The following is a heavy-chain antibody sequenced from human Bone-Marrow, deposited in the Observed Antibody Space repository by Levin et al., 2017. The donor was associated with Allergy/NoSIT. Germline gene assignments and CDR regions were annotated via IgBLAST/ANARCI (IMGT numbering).Heavy chain of an antibody. J-gene: IGHJ4*02. V-gene: IGHV3-30-3*01. CDR2: IAFDGNNK. CDR1: GFTFNSYA. Sequence: PGGSLRLSCAASGFTFNSYAMHWVRQAPGKGLEWVADIAFDGNNKNYADSVKGRFTISRDNSKNTLYLQMNSLRAEDTAVYYCAREGIIMVIASTTFESWGQGTLVTVSS. CDR3: AREGIIMVIASTTFES. D-gene: IGHD2-15*01.